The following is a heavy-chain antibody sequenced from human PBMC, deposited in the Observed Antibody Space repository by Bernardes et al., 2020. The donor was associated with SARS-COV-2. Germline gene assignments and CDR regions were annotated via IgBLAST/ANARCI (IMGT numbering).Heavy chain of an antibody. J-gene: IGHJ4*02. D-gene: IGHD3-10*01. CDR2: IRTRSSDI. CDR3: ARGGLVRGVIPDY. CDR1: GFTFSIYG. Sequence: SLRLSCVISGFTFSIYGMSWVRQAPGKGLEWVSSIRTRSSDIYYADSVKGRFTISRDDAKNSLYLQMNNLRAEDTAVYYCARGGLVRGVIPDYWGQGTLVTVSS. V-gene: IGHV3-21*01.